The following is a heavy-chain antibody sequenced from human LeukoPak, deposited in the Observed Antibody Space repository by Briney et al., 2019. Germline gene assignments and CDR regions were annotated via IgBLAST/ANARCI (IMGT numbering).Heavy chain of an antibody. J-gene: IGHJ4*02. CDR3: AREFGYSSSWVDY. V-gene: IGHV4-34*01. Sequence: SETLSLTRAVYGGSFSGYYWSWIRQPPGKGLEWIGEINHSGSTNYNPSLKSRVTISVDTSKNQFSLKLSSVTAADTAVYYCAREFGYSSSWVDYWGQGTLVTVS. D-gene: IGHD6-13*01. CDR2: INHSGST. CDR1: GGSFSGYY.